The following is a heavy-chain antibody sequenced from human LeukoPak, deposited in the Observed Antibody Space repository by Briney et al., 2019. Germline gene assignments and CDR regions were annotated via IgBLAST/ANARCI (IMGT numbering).Heavy chain of an antibody. J-gene: IGHJ4*02. V-gene: IGHV4-34*01. CDR1: GGSFSGYY. CDR3: ARGWPYSYYYGSGSYFDY. D-gene: IGHD3-10*01. CDR2: INHSGST. Sequence: SETLSLTCAVYGGSFSGYYWSWIRHPPGKGLEWIGEINHSGSTNYNPSLKSRVTISIDTSKNQFSLKLSSVTAADTAVYYCARGWPYSYYYGSGSYFDYWGQGTLVTVSS.